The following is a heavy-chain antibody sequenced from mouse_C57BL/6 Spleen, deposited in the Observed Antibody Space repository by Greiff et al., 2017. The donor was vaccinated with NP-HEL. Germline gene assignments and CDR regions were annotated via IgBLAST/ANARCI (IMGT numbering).Heavy chain of an antibody. J-gene: IGHJ2*01. V-gene: IGHV1-64*01. Sequence: QVQLQQSGAELVKPGASVKLSCKASGYTFTSYWMHWVKQRPGQGLEWIGMIHPNSGSTNYNEKFKSKATLTVDKSSSAAYMQLSSLTSEDSAVYYCARRGDGNYVDYWGQGTTLTVSS. CDR2: IHPNSGST. CDR3: ARRGDGNYVDY. D-gene: IGHD2-1*01. CDR1: GYTFTSYW.